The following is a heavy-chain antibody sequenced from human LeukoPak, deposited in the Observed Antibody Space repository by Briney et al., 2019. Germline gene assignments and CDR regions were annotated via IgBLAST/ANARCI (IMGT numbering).Heavy chain of an antibody. D-gene: IGHD4-17*01. V-gene: IGHV3-30-3*01. CDR3: ARDGDTTVTTYWIDY. Sequence: PRGSLRPSCAASAFTSSSYAMHWVRPAPGRGLEWVAVISYDGSNKYYADSVKGRFTISRDNSKNTLYLQMNSLRAGDTAVYYCARDGDTTVTTYWIDYWGQGTLVTVSS. J-gene: IGHJ4*02. CDR1: AFTSSSYA. CDR2: ISYDGSNK.